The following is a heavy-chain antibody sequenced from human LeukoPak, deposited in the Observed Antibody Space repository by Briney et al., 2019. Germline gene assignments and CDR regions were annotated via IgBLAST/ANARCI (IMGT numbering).Heavy chain of an antibody. CDR2: INHSGRT. J-gene: IGHJ5*02. D-gene: IGHD2-15*01. CDR1: GGSFSGYF. V-gene: IGHV4-34*01. Sequence: SETLSLTCAVSGGSFSGYFWTWIRHPPGKGLEWIGEINHSGRTNYNPSLKSRVTISVDTSKNQFSLKLSSVTAADTAVYYCARPLGYCSDSRCPQSWFDPWGQGTLVTVSS. CDR3: ARPLGYCSDSRCPQSWFDP.